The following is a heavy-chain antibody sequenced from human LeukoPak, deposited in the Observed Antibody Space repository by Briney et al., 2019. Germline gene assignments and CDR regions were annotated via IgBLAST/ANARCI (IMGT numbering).Heavy chain of an antibody. CDR1: GSIFSTYW. CDR3: AREGFDEAFDI. V-gene: IGHV3-21*01. J-gene: IGHJ3*02. CDR2: IRPSGDNT. Sequence: GGSLRLSCAASGSIFSTYWMTWVRQAPGRGLEWVSSIRPSGDNTYYGDSVKGRFTISRDNAKNSLYLQMNSLRAEDTAVYYCAREGFDEAFDIWGQGTMVTVSS.